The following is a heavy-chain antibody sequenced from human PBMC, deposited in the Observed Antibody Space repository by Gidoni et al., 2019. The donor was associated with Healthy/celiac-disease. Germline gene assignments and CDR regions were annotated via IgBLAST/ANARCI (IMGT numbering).Heavy chain of an antibody. D-gene: IGHD3-3*01. CDR3: ARVGTIFGVVIKPSDY. CDR2: ISAYNGNT. J-gene: IGHJ4*02. V-gene: IGHV1-18*01. Sequence: QVQLVQSGAEVKKPGASVKVSCKASGYTFTSYGSSWVRQAPGQGLEWMGWISAYNGNTNKAQKLQGRVTMTTDTSTSTAYMELRSLRSDDTAVYYCARVGTIFGVVIKPSDYWGQGTLVTVSS. CDR1: GYTFTSYG.